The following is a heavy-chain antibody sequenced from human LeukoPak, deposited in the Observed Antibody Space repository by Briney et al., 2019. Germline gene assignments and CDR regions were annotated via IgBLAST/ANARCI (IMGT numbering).Heavy chain of an antibody. D-gene: IGHD2-21*02. J-gene: IGHJ6*01. V-gene: IGHV3-23*01. Sequence: GGSLRLSCAASGFTFSSYSMSWVRQAPGKGLEWVSAISGSGGSTYYADSVKGRFTISRDNSKNTLYLQMNSLRAEDTAVYYCAKVPGGGDSFYSYYGMDVWGQGTTVTVSS. CDR3: AKVPGGGDSFYSYYGMDV. CDR1: GFTFSSYS. CDR2: ISGSGGST.